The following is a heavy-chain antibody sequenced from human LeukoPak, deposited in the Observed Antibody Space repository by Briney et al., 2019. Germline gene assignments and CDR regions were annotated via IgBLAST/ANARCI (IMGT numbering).Heavy chain of an antibody. V-gene: IGHV3-7*01. CDR1: GFSFSNHY. CDR2: INEDGSNK. Sequence: GGSLRLSCTASGFSFSNHYMRWIRQAPGKGLEWVANINEDGSNKWHLGSVKGRFTISRDNARNSLYLQMNSLRVEDTAVYYCTRVIVAVPGYFDYFDFWGQGVLVTVSS. D-gene: IGHD6-19*01. J-gene: IGHJ4*02. CDR3: TRVIVAVPGYFDYFDF.